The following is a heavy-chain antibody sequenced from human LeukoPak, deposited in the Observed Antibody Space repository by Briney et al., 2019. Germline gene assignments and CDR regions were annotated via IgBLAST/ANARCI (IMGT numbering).Heavy chain of an antibody. D-gene: IGHD3-9*01. Sequence: ASVTVSCKASGYTFTSYGISWVRQAPGQGLEWMGWISAYNGNTNYAQKLQGRVTMTTDTSTSTAYMELRSLRSDDTAVYYCARGDYDILTGYYHYFDYWGQGTLVTVSS. CDR2: ISAYNGNT. V-gene: IGHV1-18*01. J-gene: IGHJ4*02. CDR1: GYTFTSYG. CDR3: ARGDYDILTGYYHYFDY.